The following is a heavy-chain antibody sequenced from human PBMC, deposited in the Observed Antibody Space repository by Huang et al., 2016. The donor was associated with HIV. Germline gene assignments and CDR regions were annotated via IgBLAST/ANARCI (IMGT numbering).Heavy chain of an antibody. D-gene: IGHD3-22*01. CDR1: GGSINSYY. CDR3: ARNYYDNVDWYFDL. V-gene: IGHV4-59*01. Sequence: QVQLQESRPGLVKPSEPLSLPCTVSGGSINSYYWSWIRQPPGKGLEWIGYIHYSGSTIYNHSRKRRVTISVDTSKNQFSLKLSSVTAADTAMYYCARNYYDNVDWYFDLWGRGTLVTVSS. J-gene: IGHJ2*01. CDR2: IHYSGST.